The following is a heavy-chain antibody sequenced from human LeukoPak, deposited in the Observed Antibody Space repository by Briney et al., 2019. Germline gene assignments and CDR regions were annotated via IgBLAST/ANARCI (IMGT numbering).Heavy chain of an antibody. CDR3: ARETAAAFRSIDY. J-gene: IGHJ4*02. V-gene: IGHV4-39*01. CDR2: IYYSGTT. Sequence: PSETLSLTWTVSGGSISSSIYYWAWSRQPPGKGLEWIGSIYYSGTTYYNSSLKSRVTILADTSKNQFSLKLSSVTAGDTTVYYCARETAAAFRSIDYWGEGTLVTVSP. CDR1: GGSISSSIYY. D-gene: IGHD6-13*01.